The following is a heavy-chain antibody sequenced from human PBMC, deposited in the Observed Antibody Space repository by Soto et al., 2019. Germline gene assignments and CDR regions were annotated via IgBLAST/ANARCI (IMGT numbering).Heavy chain of an antibody. CDR3: ARDSSEILFIAARPSGWFDP. D-gene: IGHD6-6*01. CDR1: GGSISSYY. Sequence: LSLTCTVSGGSISSYYWSWIRQPPGKGLEWIGYIYYSGSTNYNPSLKSRVTISVDTSKNQFSLKLSSVTAADTAVYYCARDSSEILFIAARPSGWFDPSGQGTLVTVSS. J-gene: IGHJ5*02. CDR2: IYYSGST. V-gene: IGHV4-59*01.